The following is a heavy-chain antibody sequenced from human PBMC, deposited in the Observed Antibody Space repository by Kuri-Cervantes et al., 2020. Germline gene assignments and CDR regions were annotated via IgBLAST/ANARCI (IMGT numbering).Heavy chain of an antibody. CDR3: SILSPGTIWAFDI. V-gene: IGHV3-30-3*01. Sequence: GESLKISCAASGFTFSSYAMHWVRQAPGKGLEWVAVISYDGSNKYYADSVKGRFTISRDNSKNTLYLQMNSLRAEDTAVYYCSILSPGTIWAFDIWGQGTMVTVSS. J-gene: IGHJ3*02. D-gene: IGHD1-7*01. CDR1: GFTFSSYA. CDR2: ISYDGSNK.